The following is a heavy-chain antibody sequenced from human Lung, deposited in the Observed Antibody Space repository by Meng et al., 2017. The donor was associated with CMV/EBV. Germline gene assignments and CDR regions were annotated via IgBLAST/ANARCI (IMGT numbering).Heavy chain of an antibody. V-gene: IGHV1-46*01. Sequence: ASVXVSCKASGYTFTSYYMHWVRQDPGQGLEWMGIINPSGGSTSYAQKFQGRVTMNRDTSTSTVYMELSSLRSEDTDVYYCARDRLGVTTGMDVWGQGTTVTVSS. CDR1: GYTFTSYY. CDR2: INPSGGST. D-gene: IGHD4-11*01. CDR3: ARDRLGVTTGMDV. J-gene: IGHJ6*02.